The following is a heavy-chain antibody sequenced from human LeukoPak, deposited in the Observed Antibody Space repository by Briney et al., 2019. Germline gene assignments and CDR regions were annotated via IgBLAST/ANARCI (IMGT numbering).Heavy chain of an antibody. V-gene: IGHV3-33*06. D-gene: IGHD6-19*01. CDR3: AKVYSSGWYGLYFDY. CDR2: IWYDGSNK. CDR1: GFTFRSYG. J-gene: IGHJ4*02. Sequence: GSLRLSCSASGFTFRSYGMDRVRQASGKGPEWGAVIWYDGSNKYYADSVKGRFTISRDNSKNTLYLQMNSLRAEDTAVYYCAKVYSSGWYGLYFDYWGQGTLVTVSS.